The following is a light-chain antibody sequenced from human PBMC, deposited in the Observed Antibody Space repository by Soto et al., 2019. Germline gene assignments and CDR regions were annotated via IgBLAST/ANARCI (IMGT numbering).Light chain of an antibody. V-gene: IGKV4-1*01. CDR2: WAS. CDR1: QTVLYSSNNKNY. Sequence: DIVMTQSPDSLAVSLGECATINCKSSQTVLYSSNNKNYLAWYQQRPGQPPKLLIYWASTRESGVPDRFSGSGSGTDFTLTITSLQAEDVAVYYCQQYESTPPTFGQGTKLEIK. CDR3: QQYESTPPT. J-gene: IGKJ2*01.